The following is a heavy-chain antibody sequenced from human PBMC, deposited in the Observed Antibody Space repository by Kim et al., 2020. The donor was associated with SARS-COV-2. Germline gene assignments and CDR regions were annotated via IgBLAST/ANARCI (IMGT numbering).Heavy chain of an antibody. CDR2: ILPIFHRV. Sequence: SVKVSCKGSGGTFNNFAVNWVRQAPGQGLEWMGGILPIFHRVNYAKTFQGRLSITADESTGNSYMELRSLTSDDTAIYYCTRDQAAGTRLDFWGQGTLVSVSS. CDR3: TRDQAAGTRLDF. V-gene: IGHV1-69*13. CDR1: GGTFNNFA. J-gene: IGHJ4*02. D-gene: IGHD6-13*01.